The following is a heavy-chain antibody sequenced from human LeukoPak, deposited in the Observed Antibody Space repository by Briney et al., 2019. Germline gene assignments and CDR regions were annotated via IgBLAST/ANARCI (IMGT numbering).Heavy chain of an antibody. V-gene: IGHV4-34*01. CDR3: ARHSSGYMGNDY. Sequence: SETLSLTCAVYGGSFSGYCWSWIRQPPGKGLEWIGEINHSGSTNYNPSLKSRVTISVDTSKNQFSLKLSSVTAADTAVYYCARHSSGYMGNDYWGQGTLVTVSS. D-gene: IGHD3-22*01. J-gene: IGHJ4*02. CDR1: GGSFSGYC. CDR2: INHSGST.